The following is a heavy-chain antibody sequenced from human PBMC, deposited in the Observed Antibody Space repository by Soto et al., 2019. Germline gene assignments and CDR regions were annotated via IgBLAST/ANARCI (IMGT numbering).Heavy chain of an antibody. CDR1: VFICSSYW. J-gene: IGHJ4*02. D-gene: IGHD1-26*01. CDR3: ARGQGGTYGHYDY. V-gene: IGHV3-74*01. CDR2: INGGGGSI. Sequence: PWWSLRLSCSASVFICSSYWIQGLRQAPGKGLVWLSRINGGGGSITYADSVKGRFTISRDNAKNTVYLQMNSLRAEDTAVYYCARGQGGTYGHYDYWGQGTLVTVSS.